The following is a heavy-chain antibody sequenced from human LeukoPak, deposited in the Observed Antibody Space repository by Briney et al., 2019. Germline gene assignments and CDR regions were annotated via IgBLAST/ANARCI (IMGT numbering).Heavy chain of an antibody. CDR1: GGSFSGYY. CDR3: ARALGLYYFDY. CDR2: INHSGST. V-gene: IGHV4-34*01. J-gene: IGHJ4*02. D-gene: IGHD7-27*01. Sequence: PSETLFLTCAVYGGSFSGYYWSWIRQPPGKGLEWIGEINHSGSTNYNPSLKSRVTMSVDTSKNQFSLKLSSVTAADTAVYYCARALGLYYFDYWGQGTLVTVSS.